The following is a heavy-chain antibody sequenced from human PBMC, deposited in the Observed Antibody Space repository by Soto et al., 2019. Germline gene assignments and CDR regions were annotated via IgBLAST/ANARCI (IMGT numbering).Heavy chain of an antibody. V-gene: IGHV1-18*01. CDR2: ISAYNGNT. Sequence: ASVKVSCKASGYTFTSYGISWVRQAPGQGLEWMGWISAYNGNTNYAQKLQGRVTMTTDTSTSTAYMELRSLRPDDTAVYYCARDHPSAGYSYGSPYDAFDIWGQGTMVTVSS. CDR1: GYTFTSYG. CDR3: ARDHPSAGYSYGSPYDAFDI. J-gene: IGHJ3*02. D-gene: IGHD5-18*01.